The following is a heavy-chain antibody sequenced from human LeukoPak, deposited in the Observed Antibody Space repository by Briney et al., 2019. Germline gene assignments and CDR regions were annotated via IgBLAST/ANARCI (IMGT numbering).Heavy chain of an antibody. D-gene: IGHD4-17*01. J-gene: IGHJ4*02. CDR2: IYHSGST. V-gene: IGHV4-38-2*02. Sequence: SETLSLTCTVSGYSISSGYYWGWIRQPPGKGLEWIGSIYHSGSTYYNPSLKSRVTISVDTSKNQFSLKLSSVTAADTAVYYCARAHYGEYFDYWGQGTLVTVSS. CDR3: ARAHYGEYFDY. CDR1: GYSISSGYY.